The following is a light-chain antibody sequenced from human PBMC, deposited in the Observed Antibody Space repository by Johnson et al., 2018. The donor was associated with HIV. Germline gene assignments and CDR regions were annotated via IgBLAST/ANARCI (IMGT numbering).Light chain of an antibody. CDR3: GTWDSSLSAGV. J-gene: IGLJ1*01. V-gene: IGLV1-51*01. CDR1: SSNIGNNY. CDR2: DNN. Sequence: QSALTQPPSVSAAPGQKVTISCSGSSSNIGNNYVSWYQQLPGTAPKLLISDNNKRPSGTPDRFSGSKSGTSATLGITGLQTGDEADYYCGTWDSSLSAGVFGTGTKLTVL.